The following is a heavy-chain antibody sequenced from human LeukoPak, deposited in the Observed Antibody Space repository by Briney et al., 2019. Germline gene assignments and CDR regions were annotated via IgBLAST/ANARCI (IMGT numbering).Heavy chain of an antibody. CDR2: IYYSGST. CDR1: GGSIRSGGYY. J-gene: IGHJ4*02. Sequence: PSETLSLTCTVSGGSIRSGGYYWSWIRQHPGKGLEWIGYIYYSGSTYYNPSLKSRVTISVDTSKNQFSLKLSSVTAADTAVYYCAREGVRAGVDYWGQGTLVTVSS. D-gene: IGHD3-10*01. V-gene: IGHV4-31*03. CDR3: AREGVRAGVDY.